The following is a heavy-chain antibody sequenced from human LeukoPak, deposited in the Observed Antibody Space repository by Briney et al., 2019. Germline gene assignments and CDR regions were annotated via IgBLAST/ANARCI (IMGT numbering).Heavy chain of an antibody. J-gene: IGHJ6*02. D-gene: IGHD2-2*01. CDR1: GFTFSNYA. Sequence: GGSLRLSCAASGFTFSNYAMTWVRQAPGKGLEWVSSTAGSGGTTYYADSVKGRFTISRDNSEHTLYLQMNSLGVDDTAIYYCAKGSIVVVPAAKGYYYGMDVWGQGTTVTVSS. CDR3: AKGSIVVVPAAKGYYYGMDV. V-gene: IGHV3-23*01. CDR2: TAGSGGTT.